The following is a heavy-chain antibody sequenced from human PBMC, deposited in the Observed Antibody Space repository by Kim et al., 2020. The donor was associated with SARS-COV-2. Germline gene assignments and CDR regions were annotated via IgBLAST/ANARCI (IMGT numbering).Heavy chain of an antibody. D-gene: IGHD6-19*01. Sequence: GGSLRLSCAASGFTFSSYWMSWVRQAPGKGLEWVANIKQDGSEKYYVDSVKGRFTISRDNAKNSLYLQMNSLRAEDTAVYYCARDTTYSSGWYERYYYYYGMDVWGQGTTVTVSS. CDR3: ARDTTYSSGWYERYYYYYGMDV. V-gene: IGHV3-7*01. CDR2: IKQDGSEK. J-gene: IGHJ6*02. CDR1: GFTFSSYW.